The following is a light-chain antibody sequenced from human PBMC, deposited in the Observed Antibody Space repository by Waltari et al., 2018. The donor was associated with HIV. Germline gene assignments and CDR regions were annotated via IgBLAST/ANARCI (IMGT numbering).Light chain of an antibody. J-gene: IGLJ3*02. CDR3: CSYAGSSTLV. V-gene: IGLV2-23*02. CDR1: SSAVGGYNL. Sequence: QSALTPPASVSGSPGQSITISCTGTSSAVGGYNLVSWYQQHPGKAPKLIIYEVTKRPSGVSNRFSASKSGNTASLTISGLQAEDEAHYHCCSYAGSSTLVFGGGTNVIVL. CDR2: EVT.